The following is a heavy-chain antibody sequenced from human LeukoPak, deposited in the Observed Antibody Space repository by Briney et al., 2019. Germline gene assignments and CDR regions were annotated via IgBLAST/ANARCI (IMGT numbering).Heavy chain of an antibody. D-gene: IGHD3-10*01. CDR2: IKSKTDGGTT. CDR3: TTDYYGSGSYPDAFDI. CDR1: GFTFSNAW. Sequence: GGSLRLSCAASGFTFSNAWMSWVRQAPGKGLEWVGRIKSKTDGGTTDYAAPVKGRFAISRDDSKNTLYLQMNSLKTEDTAVYYCTTDYYGSGSYPDAFDIWGRGAMVTVSS. J-gene: IGHJ3*02. V-gene: IGHV3-15*01.